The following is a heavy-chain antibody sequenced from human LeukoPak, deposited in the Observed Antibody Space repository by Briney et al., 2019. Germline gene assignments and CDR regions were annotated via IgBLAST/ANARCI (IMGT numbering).Heavy chain of an antibody. D-gene: IGHD2-2*01. J-gene: IGHJ3*02. Sequence: QSGGSLRLSCAASGFTFSSYSMNWVRQAPGKGLEWVSYISSSSSTIYYADSVKGRFTISRDNAKNPLYLQMNSLRAEDTAVYYCARDYASNALDIWGQGTMVTVSS. CDR1: GFTFSSYS. CDR2: ISSSSSTI. V-gene: IGHV3-48*04. CDR3: ARDYASNALDI.